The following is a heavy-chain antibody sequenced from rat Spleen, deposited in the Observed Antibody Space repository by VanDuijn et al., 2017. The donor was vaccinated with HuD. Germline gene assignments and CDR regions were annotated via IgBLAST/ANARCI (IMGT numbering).Heavy chain of an antibody. J-gene: IGHJ2*01. CDR1: GFTFTDFY. D-gene: IGHD1-12*03. Sequence: EVQLVESDGGLVRPGRSLKLSCATSGFTFTDFYMAWVRQAPTKGLEWVATISYDGFTTYYRDSVRGRFTISSDDAKTTLYLQMNSLRSEDTATYYCTRGYAHFWGQGVMVTVSS. V-gene: IGHV5-29*01. CDR3: TRGYAHF. CDR2: ISYDGFTT.